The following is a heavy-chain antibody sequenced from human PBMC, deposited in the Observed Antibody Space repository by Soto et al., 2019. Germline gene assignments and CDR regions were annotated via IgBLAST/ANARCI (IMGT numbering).Heavy chain of an antibody. CDR2: IYYSGST. D-gene: IGHD6-13*01. CDR3: ARRRREQLVSYWFAP. V-gene: IGHV4-39*01. CDR1: GGSISSSSYY. J-gene: IGHJ5*02. Sequence: SETLSLTCTVSGGSISSSSYYWGWIRQPPGKGLEWIGSIYYSGSTYYNPSLKSRVTISVDTSKNQFSLKLSSVTAADTAVYYCARRRREQLVSYWFAPWGQGTLVTVST.